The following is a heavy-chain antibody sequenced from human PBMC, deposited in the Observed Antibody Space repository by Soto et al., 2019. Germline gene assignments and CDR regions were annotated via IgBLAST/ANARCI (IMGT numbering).Heavy chain of an antibody. Sequence: PSETLSLTCTVSGGFIRSGDYYWSWIRQPPGKGLEWIGYLYYSGSTYYNPSLKSRVTISVDTSKNQFSLKLGSVTAADTAVYYCARARHYDFWSGYYTFENWGQGTLVTVSS. CDR2: LYYSGST. CDR1: GGFIRSGDYY. CDR3: ARARHYDFWSGYYTFEN. V-gene: IGHV4-30-4*08. D-gene: IGHD3-3*01. J-gene: IGHJ4*02.